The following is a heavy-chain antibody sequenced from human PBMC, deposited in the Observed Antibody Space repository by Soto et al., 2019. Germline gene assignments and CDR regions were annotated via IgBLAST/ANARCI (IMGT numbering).Heavy chain of an antibody. Sequence: SETLSLTCAVYGGSFSGYYWCWIRQPPGKGLERIGEINHSGSTNYNPSLKSRATISVDTSKNQFSLKLSSVTVADTPVYYCARGDNLDGILYPQGLPVYYSHYPCPGTLVTVSS. J-gene: IGHJ4*02. CDR2: INHSGST. D-gene: IGHD2-8*01. V-gene: IGHV4-34*01. CDR3: ARGDNLDGILYPQGLPVYYSHY. CDR1: GGSFSGYY.